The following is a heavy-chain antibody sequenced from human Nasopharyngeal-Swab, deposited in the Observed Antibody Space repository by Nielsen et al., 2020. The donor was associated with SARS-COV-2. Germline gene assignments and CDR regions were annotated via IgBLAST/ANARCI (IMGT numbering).Heavy chain of an antibody. Sequence: WIRQPPGKGLEWIGEINHSGSTNYNPSLKSRVTISVDTSKNQFSLKLSSVTAADTAVYYCARGGLNGDPGYSSGWYREERFDPWGQGTLVTVSS. J-gene: IGHJ5*02. D-gene: IGHD6-19*01. CDR2: INHSGST. CDR3: ARGGLNGDPGYSSGWYREERFDP. V-gene: IGHV4-34*01.